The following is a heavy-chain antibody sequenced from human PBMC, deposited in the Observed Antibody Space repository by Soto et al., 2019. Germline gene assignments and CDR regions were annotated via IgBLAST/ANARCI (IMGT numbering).Heavy chain of an antibody. Sequence: ETLSLTCTVSGGSISSSSYYWGWIRQPPGKGLEWIGSIYYSGSTSYNPSLKSRVTISVDTSKKQFSLKLSSVTAADTTMYYCARGIAAAGTGFDYWGQGTLVTVSS. CDR1: GGSISSSSYY. V-gene: IGHV4-39*01. J-gene: IGHJ4*02. CDR3: ARGIAAAGTGFDY. CDR2: IYYSGST. D-gene: IGHD6-13*01.